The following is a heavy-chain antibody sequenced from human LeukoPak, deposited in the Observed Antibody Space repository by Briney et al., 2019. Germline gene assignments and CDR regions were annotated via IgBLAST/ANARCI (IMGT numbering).Heavy chain of an antibody. J-gene: IGHJ4*02. CDR2: INHSGST. V-gene: IGHV4-34*01. CDR1: GGSFSGYY. CDR3: ARGRPAYSSSWYRSLSFNY. Sequence: SETLSLTCAVYGGSFSGYYWSWIRQPPGKGLEWIGEINHSGSTNYNPSLKSRVTISVDTSKNQFSLKLSSVTAADTAVYYCARGRPAYSSSWYRSLSFNYWGQGTLVTVSS. D-gene: IGHD6-13*01.